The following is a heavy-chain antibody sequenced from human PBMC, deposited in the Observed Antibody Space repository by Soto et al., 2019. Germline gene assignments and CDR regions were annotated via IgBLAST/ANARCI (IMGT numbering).Heavy chain of an antibody. Sequence: PGGSLRLSCAASGFTFSSYGMHWVRQAPGKGLEWVAVILYDGSNKYYADSVKGRFTISRDNSKNTLYLQMNSLRAEDTAVYYCAKGYYDIDYWGQGTLVTVSS. CDR2: ILYDGSNK. CDR3: AKGYYDIDY. J-gene: IGHJ4*02. D-gene: IGHD3-22*01. V-gene: IGHV3-30*18. CDR1: GFTFSSYG.